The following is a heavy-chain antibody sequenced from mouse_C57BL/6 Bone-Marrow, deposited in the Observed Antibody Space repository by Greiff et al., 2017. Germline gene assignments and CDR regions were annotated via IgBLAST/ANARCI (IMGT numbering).Heavy chain of an antibody. CDR3: ARSDYYGSSPDWYFDV. CDR2: IDPANGNT. Sequence: EVQLQQSVAELVRPGASVKLSCTASGFNIKNTYMHWVKQRPEQGLEWIGRIDPANGNTKYAPKFQGKATITADTSSNTAYLQLSSLTSEDTAIYYCARSDYYGSSPDWYFDVWGTGTTVTVSS. V-gene: IGHV14-3*01. J-gene: IGHJ1*03. D-gene: IGHD1-1*01. CDR1: GFNIKNTY.